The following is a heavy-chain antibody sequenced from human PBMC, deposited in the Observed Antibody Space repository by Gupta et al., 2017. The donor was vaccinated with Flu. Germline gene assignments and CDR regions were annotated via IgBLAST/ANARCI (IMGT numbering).Heavy chain of an antibody. CDR2: VNPHSGST. CDR3: AREKFCSTASCYRWFDP. D-gene: IGHD2-2*02. Sequence: VQLVQSGTDVKKPGASLKVSCKASGYTFTDYYIHWVRQAPGQGLEWMGRVNPHSGSTNFEQKFQGRVTLAMDTSISTAYMELTRLRSDDTAVYYCAREKFCSTASCYRWFDPWGQGTLVIVS. J-gene: IGHJ5*02. CDR1: GYTFTDYY. V-gene: IGHV1-2*06.